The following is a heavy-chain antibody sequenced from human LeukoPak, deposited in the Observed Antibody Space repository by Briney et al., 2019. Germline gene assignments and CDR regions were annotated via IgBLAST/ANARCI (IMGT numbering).Heavy chain of an antibody. CDR3: ARRAGDYSHPYDY. CDR1: GFTFSSYA. D-gene: IGHD3-22*01. CDR2: ISYDGSNK. Sequence: QPGGSLRLSCAASGFTFSSYAMHWVRQAPGKGLEWVAVISYDGSNKYYADSVKGRFTISRDNSKNTLYLQMNSLRAEDTAVYYCARRAGDYSHPYDYWGQGILVTVSS. J-gene: IGHJ4*02. V-gene: IGHV3-30*04.